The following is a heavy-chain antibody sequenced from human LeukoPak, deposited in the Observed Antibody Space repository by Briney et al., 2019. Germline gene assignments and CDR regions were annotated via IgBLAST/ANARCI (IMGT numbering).Heavy chain of an antibody. Sequence: PGGYLRLSCSASGFTFSNTWMSRVPPAPGKGVEWVGRIKSKTDGGTTDYAAPVKGRFTISRDDSKNTLYLQMNSLKTEDTAVYYCTTGEWELPLDYWGQGTLVTVSS. J-gene: IGHJ4*02. CDR3: TTGEWELPLDY. CDR2: IKSKTDGGTT. D-gene: IGHD1-26*01. V-gene: IGHV3-15*01. CDR1: GFTFSNTW.